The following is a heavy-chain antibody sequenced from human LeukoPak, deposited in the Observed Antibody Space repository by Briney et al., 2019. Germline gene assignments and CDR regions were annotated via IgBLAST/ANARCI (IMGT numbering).Heavy chain of an antibody. Sequence: SQTLSLTCTVSGSSISSGGYYWSWIRQHPGKGLEWIGYIYYSGSTYYNPSLKSRVTISVDTSKNQFSLKLSSVTAADTAVYYCARERRGAFDIWGQGTMVTVSS. D-gene: IGHD5-24*01. CDR1: GSSISSGGYY. J-gene: IGHJ3*02. CDR2: IYYSGST. CDR3: ARERRGAFDI. V-gene: IGHV4-31*03.